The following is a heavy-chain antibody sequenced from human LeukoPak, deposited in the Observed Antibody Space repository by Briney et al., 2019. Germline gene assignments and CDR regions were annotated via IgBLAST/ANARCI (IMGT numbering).Heavy chain of an antibody. D-gene: IGHD3-10*01. CDR2: IYTSGST. J-gene: IGHJ4*02. Sequence: SETLSLTCTVSGGSISSGSYYWSWIRQPAGKGLKWIGRIYTSGSTNYNPSLKSRVTISVDTSKNQFSLKLSSVTAADTAVYYCARGPRGEYYFDYWGRGTLVTVSS. CDR3: ARGPRGEYYFDY. V-gene: IGHV4-61*02. CDR1: GGSISSGSYY.